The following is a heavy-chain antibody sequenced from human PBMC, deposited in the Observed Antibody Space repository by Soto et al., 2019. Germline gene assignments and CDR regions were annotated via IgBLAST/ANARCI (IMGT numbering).Heavy chain of an antibody. Sequence: QVQLVQSGAEVKKPGASVKVSCKASGYTFTSYGISWVRQAPGQGLEWMGWISAYNGNTNYAQKLQGRVTMTTDTSTSTADMELRSLRSDDTAVYYCARDLYDSSGYYFSWFDPWGQGALVTVSS. CDR3: ARDLYDSSGYYFSWFDP. D-gene: IGHD3-22*01. V-gene: IGHV1-18*01. J-gene: IGHJ5*02. CDR2: ISAYNGNT. CDR1: GYTFTSYG.